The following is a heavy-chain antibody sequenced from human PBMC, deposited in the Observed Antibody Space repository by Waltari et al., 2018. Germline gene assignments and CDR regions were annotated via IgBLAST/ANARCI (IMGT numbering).Heavy chain of an antibody. Sequence: QLQLQESGPGLVKPSETLSLTCTVSGGSISSSSYYWGWTRQPPGRGLEGIGSIYYSGSTYYNPSLKSRVTISVDTSKNQFSLKLSSVTAADTAVYYCARGHTDRLGYCSSTSCRNWFDPWGQGTLVTVSS. CDR2: IYYSGST. V-gene: IGHV4-39*07. CDR1: GGSISSSSYY. J-gene: IGHJ5*02. D-gene: IGHD2-2*01. CDR3: ARGHTDRLGYCSSTSCRNWFDP.